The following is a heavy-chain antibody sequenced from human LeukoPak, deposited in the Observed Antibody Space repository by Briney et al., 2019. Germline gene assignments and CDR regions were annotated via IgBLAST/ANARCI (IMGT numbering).Heavy chain of an antibody. CDR3: ARAGTYYRSLDS. CDR2: IYHSGGT. D-gene: IGHD3-10*01. J-gene: IGHJ4*02. Sequence: PSETLSLTCTVSGGSINDASWNWIRKPPGQGLEWIGYIYHSGGTNYNPSLKSRVTISLDTSKNQFSLKLGSVTAADTAVYYCARAGTYYRSLDSWGQGTLVTVSS. V-gene: IGHV4-59*01. CDR1: GGSINDAS.